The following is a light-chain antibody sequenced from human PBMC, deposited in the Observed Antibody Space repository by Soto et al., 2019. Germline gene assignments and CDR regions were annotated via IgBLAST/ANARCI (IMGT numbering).Light chain of an antibody. V-gene: IGKV1-33*01. Sequence: DPQMTQSPSSLSASVGDRVTITCQATQDISNSVSWFQQKSGKAPKLLIYDASNLETGVPSRFSGSKSGTDFTFSISSLQPEDFATYYCQQYHNVPLTFGQGTRLDIK. J-gene: IGKJ5*01. CDR1: QDISNS. CDR3: QQYHNVPLT. CDR2: DAS.